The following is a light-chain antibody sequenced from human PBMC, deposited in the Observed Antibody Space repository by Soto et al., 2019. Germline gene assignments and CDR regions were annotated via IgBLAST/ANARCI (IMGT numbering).Light chain of an antibody. CDR3: QHLNGWH. CDR1: QSISSN. CDR2: DAS. J-gene: IGKJ4*01. Sequence: EIVMTQSPATLSVSPGERATLSCRASQSISSNLAWYQQKPGQAPRLLIYDASTRATGVPARFSGSGSGTEFTLTIDSLQSEDFAVYYCQHLNGWHFGGGTKVEIK. V-gene: IGKV3-15*01.